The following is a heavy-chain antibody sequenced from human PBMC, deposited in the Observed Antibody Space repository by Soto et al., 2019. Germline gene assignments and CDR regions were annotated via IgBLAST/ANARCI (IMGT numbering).Heavy chain of an antibody. CDR1: GFTVSSNY. V-gene: IGHV3-53*01. J-gene: IGHJ6*02. CDR2: IYSGGST. D-gene: IGHD2-2*02. Sequence: GGSLRLSCAASGFTVSSNYMSWVRQAPGKGLEWVSVIYSGGSTYYADSVKGRFTISRDNSKNTLYLQMNSLRAEDTAVYYCARVEVVPAAIRGGYYYYGMDVWGQGTTVTVSS. CDR3: ARVEVVPAAIRGGYYYYGMDV.